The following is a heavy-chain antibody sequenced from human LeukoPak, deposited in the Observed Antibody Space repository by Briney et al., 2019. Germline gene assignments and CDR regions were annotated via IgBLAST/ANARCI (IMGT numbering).Heavy chain of an antibody. CDR3: ARAAAGYYYYYMDV. J-gene: IGHJ6*03. D-gene: IGHD6-13*01. CDR1: GFTFSDYY. V-gene: IGHV3-11*01. Sequence: GGSLRLSCAASGFTFSDYYMSWIRQAPGKGLEWVSYISSSGSTIYYADSVKGRFTISRDNAKNSLYLQTNSLRAEDTAVYYCARAAAGYYYYYMDVWGKGTTVTISS. CDR2: ISSSGSTI.